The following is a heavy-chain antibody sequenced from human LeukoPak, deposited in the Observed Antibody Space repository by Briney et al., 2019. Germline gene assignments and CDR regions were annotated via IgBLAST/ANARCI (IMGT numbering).Heavy chain of an antibody. J-gene: IGHJ4*02. Sequence: GGSLRLSCEVSGISVRGSYMSWVRQAPGKGLEWVSVIYSGDRTYYAESVKGRFTISRDTSKNTLYLQMNNLRADDTARYYCTRDLTGTTRSENDYWGQGTLVTISS. D-gene: IGHD1-14*01. V-gene: IGHV3-53*01. CDR1: GISVRGSY. CDR2: IYSGDRT. CDR3: TRDLTGTTRSENDY.